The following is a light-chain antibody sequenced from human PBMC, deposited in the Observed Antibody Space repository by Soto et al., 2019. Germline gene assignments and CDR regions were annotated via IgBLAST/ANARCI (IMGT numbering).Light chain of an antibody. J-gene: IGKJ2*01. CDR2: AAS. Sequence: DIQMTQSPSSLSASVGDRVTITCRASQSISSSLNWYQQKPGKTPKLLIYAASILQSGFPSRFSGSGTGTDFTLTISSPATEDFATYDCQKSYSNPPTFGQGTKLEIK. CDR3: QKSYSNPPT. V-gene: IGKV1-39*01. CDR1: QSISSS.